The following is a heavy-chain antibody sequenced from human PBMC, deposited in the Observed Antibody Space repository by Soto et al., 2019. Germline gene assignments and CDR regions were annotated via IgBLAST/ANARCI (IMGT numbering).Heavy chain of an antibody. CDR2: IFHDGTA. J-gene: IGHJ4*02. CDR1: GVSISSGNW. V-gene: IGHV4-4*02. Sequence: SSETLSLTCAVSGVSISSGNWWTWVRQSPQRGLEYIGEIFHDGTANYYPSFERRVAISVDTSKNQFSLKLTSVTAADTAIYFCARLVYDTRLNYMYFDFWGQGTLVTVSS. D-gene: IGHD3-10*01. CDR3: ARLVYDTRLNYMYFDF.